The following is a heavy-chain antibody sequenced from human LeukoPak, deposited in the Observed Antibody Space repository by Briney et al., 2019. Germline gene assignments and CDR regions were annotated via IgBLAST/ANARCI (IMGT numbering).Heavy chain of an antibody. CDR3: ATTLGYCSGGSCLLPYYYYYMDA. CDR2: IYYSGST. Sequence: SETLSLTCTVSGGSISSYYWSWIRQPPGKGLEWIGYIYYSGSTNYNPSLKSRVTISVDTSKNQFSLKLSSVTAADTAVYYCATTLGYCSGGSCLLPYYYYYMDAWGKGTTVTVSS. CDR1: GGSISSYY. J-gene: IGHJ6*03. D-gene: IGHD2-15*01. V-gene: IGHV4-59*01.